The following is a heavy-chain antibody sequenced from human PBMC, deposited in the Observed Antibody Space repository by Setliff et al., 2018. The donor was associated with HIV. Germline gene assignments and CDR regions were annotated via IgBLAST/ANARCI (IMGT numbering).Heavy chain of an antibody. D-gene: IGHD6-19*01. CDR2: IIPIFGPT. V-gene: IGHV1-69*06. CDR1: GGTFSSYA. Sequence: SVKVSCKGSGGTFSSYAISWVRQAPGQGLEWMGGIIPIFGPTNYAQKFQGRVSITADKSAITAYMELSSLRAEDTALYYCARDLGSEQWLPDAFDICGQGTMVTVSS. J-gene: IGHJ3*02. CDR3: ARDLGSEQWLPDAFDI.